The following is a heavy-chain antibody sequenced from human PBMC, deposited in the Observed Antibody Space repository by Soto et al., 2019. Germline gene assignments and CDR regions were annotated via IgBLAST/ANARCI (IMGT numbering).Heavy chain of an antibody. Sequence: EVQLLESGGGLVQPRGSLRLSCAASGFIFSSYAMSWVRQAPGKGLEWVSGITDTSGTTYYADSVKGRFTISRDNSKNTLFLQMNSLRAEDTAVYYCAKDPKRYCTNGVCFQRSYFDSWGLGTLVTVS. CDR3: AKDPKRYCTNGVCFQRSYFDS. V-gene: IGHV3-23*01. CDR2: ITDTSGTT. D-gene: IGHD2-8*01. J-gene: IGHJ4*02. CDR1: GFIFSSYA.